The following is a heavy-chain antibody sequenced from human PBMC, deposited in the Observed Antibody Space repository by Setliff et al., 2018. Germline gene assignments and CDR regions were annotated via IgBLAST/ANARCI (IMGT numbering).Heavy chain of an antibody. CDR2: INHSGST. CDR1: GGSFSGYY. CDR3: ARETIAARGDFDY. V-gene: IGHV4-34*01. Sequence: SETLSLTCAVYGGSFSGYYWSWIRQPPGKGLEWIGEINHSGSTNYNPSLKSRVTISVDTSKNQFSLKLSSVTAADTAVYYCARETIAARGDFDYWGQGTLVTVSS. D-gene: IGHD6-6*01. J-gene: IGHJ4*02.